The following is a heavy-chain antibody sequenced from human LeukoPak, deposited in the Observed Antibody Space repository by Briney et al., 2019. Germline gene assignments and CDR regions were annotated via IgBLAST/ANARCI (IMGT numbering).Heavy chain of an antibody. D-gene: IGHD3-22*01. Sequence: SETLSLTCTVSGGSISSSSYYWGWIRQPPGKGLEWIGSIYYSGSTYYNPSLKSRVTISVDTSKNQFSLKLSSVTAADTAVYYCAGNYYDGSGFLRWGQGTLVTVSS. V-gene: IGHV4-39*07. CDR2: IYYSGST. J-gene: IGHJ4*02. CDR3: AGNYYDGSGFLR. CDR1: GGSISSSSYY.